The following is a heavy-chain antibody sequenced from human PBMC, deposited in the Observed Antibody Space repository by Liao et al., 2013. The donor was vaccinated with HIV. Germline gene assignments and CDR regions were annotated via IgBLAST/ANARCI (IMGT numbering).Heavy chain of an antibody. V-gene: IGHV4-4*07. J-gene: IGHJ6*03. CDR1: GGSISSYY. Sequence: QVQLQESGPGLVKPSETLSLTCTVSGGSISSYYWSWVRQPAGKGLEWIGRFYTSYNSNYNPSLKSRVTMSVDTSNNQFSLKLSSVTAADTAVYYCARQAGYYYYMDVWGKGTTVTVSS. D-gene: IGHD6-25*01. CDR3: ARQAGYYYYMDV. CDR2: FYTSYNS.